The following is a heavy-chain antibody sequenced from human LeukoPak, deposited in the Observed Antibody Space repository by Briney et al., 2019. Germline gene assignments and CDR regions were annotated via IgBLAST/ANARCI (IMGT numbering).Heavy chain of an antibody. D-gene: IGHD2-15*01. CDR3: ARAFYVVGSDFDY. Sequence: PGGSLRLSCSASGFTFSDYYMSWIRHAPGKGLEWVSYISSSGSTIYYADSVKGRFTISRDNAKNSLYLQMNSLRAEDTAVYYCARAFYVVGSDFDYWGQGTLVTVSS. J-gene: IGHJ4*02. CDR2: ISSSGSTI. V-gene: IGHV3-11*01. CDR1: GFTFSDYY.